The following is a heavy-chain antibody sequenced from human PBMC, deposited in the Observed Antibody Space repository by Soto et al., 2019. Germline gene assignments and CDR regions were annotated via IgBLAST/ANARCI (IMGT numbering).Heavy chain of an antibody. CDR3: SRVRTPYYYDSSGYHHDVFDI. CDR2: INPSGGST. J-gene: IGHJ3*02. CDR1: GYTFTSYY. V-gene: IGHV1-46*01. Sequence: SVKISCKTSGYTFTSYYMHWVQPAPGQGLEWMGIINPSGGSTSYAQKFQGRVTMTRDTPTSTVYMELSSLRSEDTAVYYCSRVRTPYYYDSSGYHHDVFDILGQGTIVT. D-gene: IGHD3-22*01.